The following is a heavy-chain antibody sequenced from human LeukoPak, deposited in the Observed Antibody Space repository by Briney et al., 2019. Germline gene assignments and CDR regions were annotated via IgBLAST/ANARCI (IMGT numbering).Heavy chain of an antibody. V-gene: IGHV1-69*06. J-gene: IGHJ5*02. Sequence: SVKVSCKASGGTFTSYAISWVRQAPGQGLEWMGGIIPIFGTANYAQKFQGRVTITADKSTSTAYMELSSLRSEDTAVYYCARRAGGISTTPNWFDPWGQGTLVTVSS. CDR3: ARRAGGISTTPNWFDP. CDR2: IIPIFGTA. CDR1: GGTFTSYA. D-gene: IGHD2-2*01.